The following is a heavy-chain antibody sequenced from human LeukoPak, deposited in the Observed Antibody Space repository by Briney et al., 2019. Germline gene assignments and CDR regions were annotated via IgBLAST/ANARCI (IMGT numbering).Heavy chain of an antibody. Sequence: HPSETLSLTCTVSGGSISSYYWSWIRQPAGEGPEWIGRIYTSGSTNYNPSLKSRVTMSVDTSKNQFSLKLSSVTAADTAVYYCARTVLWFGELFLDYWGQGTLVTVSS. J-gene: IGHJ4*02. CDR1: GGSISSYY. D-gene: IGHD3-10*01. CDR2: IYTSGST. CDR3: ARTVLWFGELFLDY. V-gene: IGHV4-4*07.